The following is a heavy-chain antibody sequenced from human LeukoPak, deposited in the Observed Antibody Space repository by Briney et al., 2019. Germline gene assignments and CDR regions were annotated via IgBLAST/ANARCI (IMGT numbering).Heavy chain of an antibody. D-gene: IGHD3-3*01. CDR2: IYSGGST. CDR3: ARDHYDFWSKHFDY. V-gene: IGHV3-53*01. CDR1: GFTVSSNY. J-gene: IGHJ4*02. Sequence: GGSLRLSCAASGFTVSSNYMSWVRQAPGKGLEWVSLIYSGGSTYYADSVKGRFTISRDNAKNSLYLQMNSLRAEDTAVYYCARDHYDFWSKHFDYWGQGTLVTVSS.